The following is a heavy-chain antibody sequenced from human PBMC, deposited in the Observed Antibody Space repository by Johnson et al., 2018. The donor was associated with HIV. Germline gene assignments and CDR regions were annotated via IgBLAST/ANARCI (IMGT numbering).Heavy chain of an antibody. CDR1: GFTFSSYA. D-gene: IGHD3-3*01. V-gene: IGHV3-23*04. CDR3: TTGKTYYDFWSGYRHDAFDI. CDR2: ISGSGGST. J-gene: IGHJ3*02. Sequence: VQLVESGGGLVQPGGSLRLSCAASGFTFSSYAMSWVRQAPGKGLEWVSAISGSGGSTYYADSVKGRFTISRDNSKNTLYLQMNSLKTEDTAVYYCTTGKTYYDFWSGYRHDAFDIWGQGTMVTVSS.